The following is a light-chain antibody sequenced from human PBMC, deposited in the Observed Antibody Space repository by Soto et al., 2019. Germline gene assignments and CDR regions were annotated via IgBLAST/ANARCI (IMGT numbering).Light chain of an antibody. Sequence: EIVMTQSPATLSVSPGERATLSCRASQSVSSNLAWYQQKPGQAPRLLIYGASTRATGIPARFSGSGSGTEFTLTISSLQSEDFAVYDCQQYNNWPPTFGGGTKV. V-gene: IGKV3-15*01. CDR2: GAS. J-gene: IGKJ4*01. CDR1: QSVSSN. CDR3: QQYNNWPPT.